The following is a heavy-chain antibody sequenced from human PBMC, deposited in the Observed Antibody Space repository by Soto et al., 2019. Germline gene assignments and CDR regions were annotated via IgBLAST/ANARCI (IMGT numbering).Heavy chain of an antibody. D-gene: IGHD6-13*01. CDR1: GFTFSSYS. J-gene: IGHJ4*02. Sequence: ESGGGLVKPGGSLRLSCAASGFTFSSYSMNWVRQAPGKGLEWVSSISSSSSYIYYADSVKGRFTISRDNAKNSLYLQMNRLRAEDTAVYYCERWPTIAHHSEYGWDYWGQGTLVTVSS. CDR2: ISSSSSYI. CDR3: ERWPTIAHHSEYGWDY. V-gene: IGHV3-21*01.